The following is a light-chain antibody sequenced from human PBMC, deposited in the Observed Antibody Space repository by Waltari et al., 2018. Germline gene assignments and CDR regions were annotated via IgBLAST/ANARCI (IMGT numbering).Light chain of an antibody. Sequence: QAALTQPPSVSGSPGQSVTLSCTGTSSDTGGYNYVSWYQQYPGKAPKLMIYDVSKRPSGVSDRFSGSKSGDTASLTISGLRPEDEADYYCSSYAGSNTFGLFGGGTRLTVL. CDR3: SSYAGSNTFGL. J-gene: IGLJ7*01. CDR2: DVS. V-gene: IGLV2-11*01. CDR1: SSDTGGYNY.